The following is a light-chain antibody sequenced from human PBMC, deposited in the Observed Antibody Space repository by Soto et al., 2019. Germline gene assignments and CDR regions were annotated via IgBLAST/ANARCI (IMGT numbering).Light chain of an antibody. V-gene: IGKV1-33*01. CDR2: AAS. CDR3: QHYASYSEA. Sequence: DIQMTQSPSSLSASVGDRVTITCRTSQDISSYLNWYRHKPGKAPTLLIYAASTLQSGVPSRFSGSGSGTDFTFTISSLQPEDFATYYCQHYASYSEAFGQGTRLEIK. J-gene: IGKJ5*01. CDR1: QDISSY.